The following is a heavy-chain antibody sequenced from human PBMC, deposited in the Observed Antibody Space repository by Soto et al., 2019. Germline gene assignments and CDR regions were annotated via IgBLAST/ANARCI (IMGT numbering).Heavy chain of an antibody. D-gene: IGHD6-19*01. CDR1: GFTFSTNA. CDR3: AKESLFSVWYVGDALDI. CDR2: ISGSDGST. V-gene: IGHV3-23*01. J-gene: IGHJ3*02. Sequence: EVQLLESGGRLVQPGGSLRLSCVASGFTFSTNAMNWVRQAPGKGLEWVSAISGSDGSTYYADSVKGRFTISRDNSKNTLYLQMRSLRADDTAVYYCAKESLFSVWYVGDALDIWGQGTMVTVSS.